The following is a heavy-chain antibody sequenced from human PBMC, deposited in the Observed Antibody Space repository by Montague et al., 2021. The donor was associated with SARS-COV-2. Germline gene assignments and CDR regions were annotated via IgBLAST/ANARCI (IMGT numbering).Heavy chain of an antibody. V-gene: IGHV4-59*01. D-gene: IGHD1-26*01. J-gene: IGHJ4*02. CDR3: AREGGSYLPFDY. CDR2: IYYSGST. Sequence: SETRSLTCTVSGGSISSYYWSWIRQPPGKGLEWIGYIYYSGSTNYNPSLKSRVTISVDMSKNQFSLKLSSVTAADTAVYYCAREGGSYLPFDYWGQGTLVTVSS. CDR1: GGSISSYY.